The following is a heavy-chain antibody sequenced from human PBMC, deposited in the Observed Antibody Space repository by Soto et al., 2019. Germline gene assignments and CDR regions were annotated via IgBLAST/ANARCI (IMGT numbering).Heavy chain of an antibody. V-gene: IGHV1-18*01. CDR3: ARGGCSGGSCFYGWFDP. D-gene: IGHD2-15*01. J-gene: IGHJ5*02. CDR1: GYTFTSYG. Sequence: GASVKVSCKASGYTFTSYGISWVRQAPGQGLEWMGWISAYNGNTNYAQKLQGRVTMTTDTSTSTAYMELRSLRSDDTAVYYCARGGCSGGSCFYGWFDPWGQGTLVTVYS. CDR2: ISAYNGNT.